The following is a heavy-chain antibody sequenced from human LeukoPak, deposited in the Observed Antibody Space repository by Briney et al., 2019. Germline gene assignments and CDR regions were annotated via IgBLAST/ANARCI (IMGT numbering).Heavy chain of an antibody. Sequence: GGSLRLSCASSGFIFSDYYMSWIRQVPGKGLEWIAYISARGDVIYSVDSVKGRFTISRDNAKSLLYLQMTSLRGDDTAVYFCAAEISPKVFDFRGQGTLVTVSS. CDR3: AAEISPKVFDF. D-gene: IGHD3-3*01. V-gene: IGHV3-11*01. CDR1: GFIFSDYY. CDR2: ISARGDVI. J-gene: IGHJ4*02.